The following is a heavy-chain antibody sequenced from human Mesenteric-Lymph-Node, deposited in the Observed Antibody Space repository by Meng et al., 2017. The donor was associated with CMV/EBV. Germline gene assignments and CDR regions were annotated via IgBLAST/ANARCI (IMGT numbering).Heavy chain of an antibody. V-gene: IGHV3-48*04. CDR3: ARDRWFLEYLLPLDL. J-gene: IGHJ5*02. CDR1: GFTLSSYS. D-gene: IGHD3-3*01. Sequence: GESLKISCAASGFTLSSYSMNWVRQAPGKGPEWVSGISSNERTTIYAESVKGRFTISRDTAKNSLYLQMNSLRTEDTAVYFCARDRWFLEYLLPLDLWGQGTLVTVSS. CDR2: ISSNERTT.